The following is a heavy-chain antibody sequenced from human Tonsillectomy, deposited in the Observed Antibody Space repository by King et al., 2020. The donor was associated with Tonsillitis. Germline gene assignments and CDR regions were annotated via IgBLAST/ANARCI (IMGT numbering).Heavy chain of an antibody. CDR2: ISGSGGST. J-gene: IGHJ4*02. CDR1: GFTFSSYA. D-gene: IGHD2-15*01. CDR3: AKGNGYCSGGSCSLDY. V-gene: IGHV3-23*04. Sequence: VQLVESGGGLVQPGGSLRLSCAASGFTFSSYAMSWVRQAPGKGLEWVSAISGSGGSTYYADSVKGRFTISRDNSKNTLYLQMNSLRAEDTAVYYCAKGNGYCSGGSCSLDYWGQGTLVTVSS.